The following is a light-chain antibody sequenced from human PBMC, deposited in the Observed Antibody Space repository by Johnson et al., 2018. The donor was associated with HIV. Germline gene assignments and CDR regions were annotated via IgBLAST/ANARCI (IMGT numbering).Light chain of an antibody. CDR3: GTWDSSRISNV. Sequence: HSVLTQPPSVSAAPGQKVTISCSGSSSNIGNNYVSWYQQLPGTAPKLLIYENNKRPSGIPDRFSGSKSGTSATLGITGLQTGDEADYYCGTWDSSRISNVFGPGTKVTVL. CDR2: ENN. CDR1: SSNIGNNY. V-gene: IGLV1-51*02. J-gene: IGLJ1*01.